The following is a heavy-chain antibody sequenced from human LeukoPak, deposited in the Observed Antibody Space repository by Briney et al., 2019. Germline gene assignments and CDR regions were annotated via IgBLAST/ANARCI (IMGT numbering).Heavy chain of an antibody. D-gene: IGHD3-3*01. Sequence: GASVKVSCKASGGTFSNYALSWVRQAPGQGLEWMGGIIPIFGTANYAQKFQGRVTITADESTSTAYMELSSLRSEDTAVYYCARSDDFWSGYDYGMDVWGQGTTVTVSS. CDR3: ARSDDFWSGYDYGMDV. V-gene: IGHV1-69*13. CDR2: IIPIFGTA. J-gene: IGHJ6*02. CDR1: GGTFSNYA.